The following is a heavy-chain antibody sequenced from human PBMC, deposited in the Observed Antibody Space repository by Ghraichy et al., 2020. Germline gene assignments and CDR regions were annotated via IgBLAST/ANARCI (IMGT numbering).Heavy chain of an antibody. CDR3: ARDRAYYYDSSGYSNAFDI. V-gene: IGHV1-46*01. J-gene: IGHJ3*02. D-gene: IGHD3-22*01. CDR1: GYNFTSYY. Sequence: ASVKVSCKASGYNFTSYYMHWVRQAPGQGLEWMGIINPSGGSTSYAQKFQGRVTMTRDTSTSTVYMELSSLRSEDTAVYYCARDRAYYYDSSGYSNAFDIWGQGTMVTVSS. CDR2: INPSGGST.